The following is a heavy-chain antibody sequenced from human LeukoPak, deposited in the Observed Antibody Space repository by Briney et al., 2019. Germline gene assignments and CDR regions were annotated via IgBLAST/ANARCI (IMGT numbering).Heavy chain of an antibody. CDR2: IYYSGST. V-gene: IGHV4-30-4*01. J-gene: IGHJ4*02. CDR1: GGSISSGDYY. Sequence: PSETLSLTCTVSGGSISSGDYYWSWIRQPPGKGLEWIGYIYYSGSTSYNPSLKSRVTISVDTSKNQFSLDLSSVTAADTAVYCCARHGIVDSSRKYYFDYWGQGTLVTVSS. D-gene: IGHD6-13*01. CDR3: ARHGIVDSSRKYYFDY.